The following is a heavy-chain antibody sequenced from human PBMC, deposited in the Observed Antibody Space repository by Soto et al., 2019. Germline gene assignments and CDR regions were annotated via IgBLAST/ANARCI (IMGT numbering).Heavy chain of an antibody. CDR1: GGSITSNW. CDR2: IHHSGSF. J-gene: IGHJ5*02. V-gene: IGHV4-4*02. CDR3: VRNDWYRFDP. Sequence: QVQLQESGPGLVNPSGTLSLTCAVSGGSITSNWWSWVRQPPGKGLEWIGEIHHSGSFNYNPSLRXPFTISIDKSTAHVSLKLTAVTAADAAVHYCVRNDWYRFDPGGQGTLVTVSS. D-gene: IGHD3-9*01.